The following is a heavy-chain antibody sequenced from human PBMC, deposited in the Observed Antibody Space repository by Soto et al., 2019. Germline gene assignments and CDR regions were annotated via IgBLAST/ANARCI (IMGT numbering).Heavy chain of an antibody. D-gene: IGHD6-19*01. CDR1: GVSIANFF. CDR3: ARDRGGITVAANPLGEWFDP. CDR2: MSQGGTT. Sequence: LSLTCTVSGVSIANFFWSWIRQPPGKGLEWIGYMSQGGTTTYNPSLKGRATISVDTSKNQLSLKLTSVTAADTAMYYCARDRGGITVAANPLGEWFDPWGPGTLVTVSS. V-gene: IGHV4-59*08. J-gene: IGHJ5*02.